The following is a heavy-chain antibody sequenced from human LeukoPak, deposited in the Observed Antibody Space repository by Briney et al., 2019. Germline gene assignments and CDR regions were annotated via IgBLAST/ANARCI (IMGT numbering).Heavy chain of an antibody. CDR2: ISWDGGST. D-gene: IGHD3-22*01. V-gene: IGHV3-43D*03. CDR1: GFTFDDYA. CDR3: AVLGGDSSGYSDY. J-gene: IGHJ4*02. Sequence: GGSLRLSCAASGFTFDDYAMHWVRQAPGKGLEWVSLISWDGGSTYADSVKGRFTISRDNSKNSLYLQMNSLRAEDTALYYCAVLGGDSSGYSDYWGQGTLVTVSS.